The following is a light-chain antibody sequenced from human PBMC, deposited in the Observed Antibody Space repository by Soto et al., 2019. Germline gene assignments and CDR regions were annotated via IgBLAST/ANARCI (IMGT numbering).Light chain of an antibody. V-gene: IGKV3-15*01. CDR1: QSVSSN. CDR3: QQSNNWPPWT. Sequence: EIVMRQSPATLSVSPGERATLSCRASQSVSSNLAWYQQKPGQAPRLLIYGASTRATGIPARFSGSGSGTEFSLTISSLQSEDFAVYYCQQSNNWPPWTFGQGTKVEIK. J-gene: IGKJ1*01. CDR2: GAS.